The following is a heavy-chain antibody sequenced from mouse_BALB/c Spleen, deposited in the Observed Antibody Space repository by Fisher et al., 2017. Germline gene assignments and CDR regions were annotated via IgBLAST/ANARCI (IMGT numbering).Heavy chain of an antibody. D-gene: IGHD2-1*01. Sequence: KFKGKATLTADTSSSTAYMQLSSLTSEDSAVYFCAREGGNYADYWGQGTTLTVSS. V-gene: IGHV1-76*01. CDR3: AREGGNYADY. J-gene: IGHJ2*01.